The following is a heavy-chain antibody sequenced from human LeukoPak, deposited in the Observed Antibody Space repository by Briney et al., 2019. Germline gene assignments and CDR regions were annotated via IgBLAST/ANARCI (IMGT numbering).Heavy chain of an antibody. Sequence: SETLSLTCAVYGGSFSGYYWSWIRQPPGKGLEWIGEINHSGSTNYNPSLKSRVTISVDTSKNQFSLKLSSVTAADTAVYYCARGVPDGVVDYWGQGTLVTVSS. D-gene: IGHD1-14*01. CDR2: INHSGST. CDR3: ARGVPDGVVDY. CDR1: GGSFSGYY. J-gene: IGHJ4*02. V-gene: IGHV4-34*01.